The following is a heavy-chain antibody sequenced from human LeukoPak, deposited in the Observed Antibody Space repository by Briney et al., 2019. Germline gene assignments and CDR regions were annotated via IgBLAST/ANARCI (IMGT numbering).Heavy chain of an antibody. Sequence: GGSLRLSCVASGFTFSSYWMHWVRQAPGKGLVWVSRINSDGSSTSYADSVKGRLTISRDNSKNTLYLQMNSLRAEDTAVYYCARDNGIVAPSIPLDYWGQGTLVTVSS. J-gene: IGHJ4*02. CDR3: ARDNGIVAPSIPLDY. CDR1: GFTFSSYW. V-gene: IGHV3-74*01. D-gene: IGHD5-12*01. CDR2: INSDGSST.